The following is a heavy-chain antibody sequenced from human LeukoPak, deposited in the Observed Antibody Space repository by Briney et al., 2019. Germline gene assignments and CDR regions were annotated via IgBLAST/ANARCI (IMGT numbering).Heavy chain of an antibody. CDR2: IRFVGSNK. CDR1: GFTFSNYG. V-gene: IGHV3-30*02. Sequence: GRSLRLSCAVSGFTFSNYGVQWVRQAPGRGLGWVTFIRFVGSNKYYAASVKGRFTISRDNSKNTLYLQLNSLRTEDTAVYYCAKGFSGKFDYWGQGNPVTVSS. J-gene: IGHJ4*02. D-gene: IGHD1-26*01. CDR3: AKGFSGKFDY.